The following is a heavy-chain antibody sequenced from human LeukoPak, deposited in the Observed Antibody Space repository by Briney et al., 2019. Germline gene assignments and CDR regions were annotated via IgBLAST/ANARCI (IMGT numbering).Heavy chain of an antibody. CDR1: GYTFTSNY. J-gene: IGHJ4*02. D-gene: IGHD1-26*01. V-gene: IGHV1-46*01. CDR2: INPSDGST. Sequence: ASVTVSCKASGYTFTSNYMDWVRQTPGQGLEWMGVINPSDGSTTYAQKFQGRVTLTRDRSTTTVHMELSSLTSEDTAVYYCAKEAGAFDYWGQGTLVTVSS. CDR3: AKEAGAFDY.